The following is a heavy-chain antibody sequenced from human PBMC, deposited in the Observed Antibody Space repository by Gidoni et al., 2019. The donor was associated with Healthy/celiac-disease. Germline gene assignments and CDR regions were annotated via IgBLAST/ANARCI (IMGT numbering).Heavy chain of an antibody. CDR2: LYTSGST. CDR1: GGSISSGSYY. J-gene: IGHJ6*02. CDR3: AREWGSLVPAAEGYGMDV. Sequence: QVQLQESGPGLVKPSQTLSLTCTVSGGSISSGSYYWSWIRQPAGKGLEWIGRLYTSGSTNYNPSLKSRVTISVDTSKNQFSLKLSSVTAADTAVYYCAREWGSLVPAAEGYGMDVWGQGTTVTVSS. V-gene: IGHV4-61*02. D-gene: IGHD2-2*01.